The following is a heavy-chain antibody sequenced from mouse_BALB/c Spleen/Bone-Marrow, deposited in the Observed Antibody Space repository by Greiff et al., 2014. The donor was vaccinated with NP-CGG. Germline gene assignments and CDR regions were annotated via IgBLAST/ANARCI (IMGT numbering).Heavy chain of an antibody. Sequence: VKLVESGPGLVAPSQSLSITCTVSGFSLSSYDISWIRQPPGKGLEWLGIIWTGGGTNYNSAFMSRLSITKDNSKSQVFLKMNSLQTDDTAIYYCVREGGYAMDYWGQGTSVTVSS. CDR3: VREGGYAMDY. CDR1: GFSLSSYD. V-gene: IGHV2-9-2*01. CDR2: IWTGGGT. J-gene: IGHJ4*01.